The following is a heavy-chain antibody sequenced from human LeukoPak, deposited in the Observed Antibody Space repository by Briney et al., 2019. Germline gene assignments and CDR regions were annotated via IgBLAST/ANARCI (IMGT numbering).Heavy chain of an antibody. CDR2: MYFSRTP. J-gene: IGHJ4*02. V-gene: IGHV4-4*07. D-gene: IGHD6-13*01. CDR1: GGSISSYY. Sequence: PSETLSLTCIVSGGSISSYYWSWIRQPAGKGLEWIGRMYFSRTPKYNPALESRVIMSVDTSKNQFSLKLTSVTAADTAVYYCARDAAMGAAGVFDSWGQGTLVIVSS. CDR3: ARDAAMGAAGVFDS.